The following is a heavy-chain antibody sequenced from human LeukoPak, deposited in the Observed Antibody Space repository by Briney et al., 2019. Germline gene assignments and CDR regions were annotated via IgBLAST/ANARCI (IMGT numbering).Heavy chain of an antibody. V-gene: IGHV3-23*01. CDR2: IIGSGVTT. D-gene: IGHD6-19*01. CDR1: VFTLNDYA. CDR3: GKDQEAVAGETPFDY. Sequence: GSLRLSCAAPVFTLNDYATSWVRQAPGKGLEWVSAIIGSGVTTYYAHSLKGRVIISRDTIKESLYMQINTVRAQNTALYFYGKDQEAVAGETPFDYWGQGTLVTVSS. J-gene: IGHJ4*02.